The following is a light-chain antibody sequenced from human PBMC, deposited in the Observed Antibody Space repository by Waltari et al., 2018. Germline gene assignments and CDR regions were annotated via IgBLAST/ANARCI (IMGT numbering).Light chain of an antibody. J-gene: IGLJ3*02. Sequence: NFLLTQPHPVSASPGKTVTISCIRHSGSLASNYVQWYQQRPGRAPPTVIYEDTQRPSGVPDRFSGSIDTSSNSASLTISGLKTEDEADYYCQSYDNTYRGLFGGGTELTVL. CDR2: EDT. V-gene: IGLV6-57*04. CDR3: QSYDNTYRGL. CDR1: SGSLASNY.